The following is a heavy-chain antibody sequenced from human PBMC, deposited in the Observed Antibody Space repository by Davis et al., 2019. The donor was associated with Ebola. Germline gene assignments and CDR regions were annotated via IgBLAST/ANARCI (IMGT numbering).Heavy chain of an antibody. V-gene: IGHV4-34*01. CDR1: GGSFSGYY. Sequence: MPSETLSLTCAVYGGSFSGYYWSWIRQPPGKGLEWIGEINHSGSTNYNPSLKSRVTISVDTSKNQFSLKLSSVTAADTAVYYCARVVVVDGFYYYAMDVRAKGPRSPSP. J-gene: IGHJ6*02. CDR2: INHSGST. CDR3: ARVVVVDGFYYYAMDV. D-gene: IGHD2-15*01.